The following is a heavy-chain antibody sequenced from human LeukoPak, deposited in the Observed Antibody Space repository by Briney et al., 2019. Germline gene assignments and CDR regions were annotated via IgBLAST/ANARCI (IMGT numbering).Heavy chain of an antibody. CDR1: GFTVSSNY. V-gene: IGHV3-53*01. J-gene: IGHJ4*02. Sequence: GGSLRLSCAASGFTVSSNYMSWVRQAPGKGLEWVSVIYSGGSTYYADSVKGRFTISRDNSKNTLYLQMNSLRAEDTAVYYCAREYHDILTGYYSEYWGQGTPVTVSS. CDR3: AREYHDILTGYYSEY. CDR2: IYSGGST. D-gene: IGHD3-9*01.